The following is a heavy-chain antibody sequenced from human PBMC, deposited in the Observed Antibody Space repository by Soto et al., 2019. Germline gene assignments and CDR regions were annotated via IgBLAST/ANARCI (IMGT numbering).Heavy chain of an antibody. CDR2: INYSGST. Sequence: QLQLQESGPGLVKPSETLSLTCTVSGGSISISTYHWGWIRQPPGKGLEWIGSINYSGSTYYNPSVKSRVTISVDASENQFSCKLSSVTAADTAVYYCARHIAAASQWPVDYMDVWGKGPTVTVSS. J-gene: IGHJ6*03. D-gene: IGHD6-13*01. CDR3: ARHIAAASQWPVDYMDV. CDR1: GGSISISTYH. V-gene: IGHV4-39*01.